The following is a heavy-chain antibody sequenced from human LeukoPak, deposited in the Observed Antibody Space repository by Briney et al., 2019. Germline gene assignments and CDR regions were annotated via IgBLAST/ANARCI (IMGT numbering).Heavy chain of an antibody. D-gene: IGHD3-3*01. CDR2: IYYSGST. J-gene: IGHJ3*02. CDR1: GGSISSYY. V-gene: IGHV4-59*01. Sequence: SETLSLTCTVSGGSISSYYWSWIRQPPGKGLEWIGYIYYSGSTNYNPSLKSRVTISVDTSKNQFSLKLSSVTAADTAVYYCARDQGYYDFWSGYYTGGAFDIWGLGTMVTVSS. CDR3: ARDQGYYDFWSGYYTGGAFDI.